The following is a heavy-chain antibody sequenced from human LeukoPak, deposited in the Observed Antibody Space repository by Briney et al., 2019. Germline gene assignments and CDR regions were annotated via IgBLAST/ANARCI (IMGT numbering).Heavy chain of an antibody. CDR1: GYTFTSYG. D-gene: IGHD6-19*01. J-gene: IGHJ4*02. V-gene: IGHV1-18*01. CDR2: IGAYNGNT. Sequence: ASVKVSCKASGYTFTSYGISWVRQAPGQGLEWMGWIGAYNGNTNYAQKLQGRVTMTTDTSTSTAYMELRSLRSDDTAVYYCARDHNPYIAVAGTGWGQGTLVTVSS. CDR3: ARDHNPYIAVAGTG.